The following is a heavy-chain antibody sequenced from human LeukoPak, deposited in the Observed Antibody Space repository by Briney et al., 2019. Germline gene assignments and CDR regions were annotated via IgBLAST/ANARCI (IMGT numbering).Heavy chain of an antibody. CDR2: ISAYNGNT. CDR1: GYTFTSYG. D-gene: IGHD1-26*01. Sequence: VASVKVSCKASGYTFTSYGISWVRQAPGQGVEWMGWISAYNGNTNYAQKLKGGVTMTKETSTSRAYMELRSLRPDDTAVYYCARDLVGATIKTLRDYWGQGTLVTVS. V-gene: IGHV1-18*01. J-gene: IGHJ4*02. CDR3: ARDLVGATIKTLRDY.